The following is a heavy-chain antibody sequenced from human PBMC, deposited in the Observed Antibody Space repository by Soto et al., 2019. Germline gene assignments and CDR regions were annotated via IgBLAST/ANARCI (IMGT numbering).Heavy chain of an antibody. V-gene: IGHV3-30*18. CDR2: ISYDGGNK. J-gene: IGHJ6*02. CDR3: AKAVGYCSSSSCRDYYYYYGMDV. D-gene: IGHD2-2*01. CDR1: GFTFSSYA. Sequence: GGSLRLSCAASGFTFSSYAMSWVRQAPGKGLEWVAVISYDGGNKYCADSVKGRFSISRDNSKNTLYLQMNSLRAEDTALYYCAKAVGYCSSSSCRDYYYYYGMDVWGQGTTVTVSS.